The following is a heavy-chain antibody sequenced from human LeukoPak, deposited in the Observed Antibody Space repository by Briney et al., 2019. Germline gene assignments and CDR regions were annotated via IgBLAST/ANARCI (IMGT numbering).Heavy chain of an antibody. CDR2: MNPNSGNT. CDR3: ARTLSRLNHYGDSAADS. V-gene: IGHV1-8*02. D-gene: IGHD4-17*01. J-gene: IGHJ4*02. CDR1: GGTFSSYA. Sequence: ASVKVPCKASGGTFSSYAISWVRQAPGQGLEWMGWMNPNSGNTGYAQKFQGRVTLTRDTSISTAYMELTSLRSEDTAVYYCARTLSRLNHYGDSAADSWGQGTLVTVSS.